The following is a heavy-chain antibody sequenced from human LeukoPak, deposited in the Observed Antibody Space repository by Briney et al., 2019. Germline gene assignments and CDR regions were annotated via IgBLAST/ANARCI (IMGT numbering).Heavy chain of an antibody. D-gene: IGHD6-19*01. Sequence: GRSLRLSCAASGFTVTDYAMTWIRQSPGKGLEWVSSMSDIGPNTYYADSVKGRFTISRDNSKNTLYLQMDSLRAEDTAVYYCAKDSAVAGPRGVFDYWGQGTLVTVSS. J-gene: IGHJ4*02. CDR3: AKDSAVAGPRGVFDY. CDR1: GFTVTDYA. V-gene: IGHV3-23*01. CDR2: MSDIGPNT.